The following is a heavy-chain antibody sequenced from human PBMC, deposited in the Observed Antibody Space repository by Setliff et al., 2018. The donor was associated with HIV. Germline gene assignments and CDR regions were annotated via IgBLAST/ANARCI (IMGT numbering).Heavy chain of an antibody. J-gene: IGHJ5*02. CDR3: VREERAADSGSYYSSRWFDR. Sequence: PGGSLRLSCAASGFPFSGSAIHWVRRASGKGLEWVGRIKTQPSNYATAYGASMEGRFTISRDDSKNTLDLQMSSLEAEDTAVYYCVREERAADSGSYYSSRWFDRWGQGTLVTVSS. CDR2: IKTQPSNYAT. D-gene: IGHD1-26*01. CDR1: GFPFSGSA. V-gene: IGHV3-73*01.